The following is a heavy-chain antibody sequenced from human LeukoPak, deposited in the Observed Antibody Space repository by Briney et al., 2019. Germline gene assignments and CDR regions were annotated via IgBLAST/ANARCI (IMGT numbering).Heavy chain of an antibody. Sequence: ASVKVSCKASGYTFTGYYMHWVRQAPGQGLEWMGRINPNSGGTNYAQKFQGRVTMTRDTSISTAYMELSRLRSDDTAVYYCARDWGDSGGLRAVYYYYYYMDVWGKGTTVTVSS. J-gene: IGHJ6*03. D-gene: IGHD6-19*01. V-gene: IGHV1-2*06. CDR1: GYTFTGYY. CDR3: ARDWGDSGGLRAVYYYYYYMDV. CDR2: INPNSGGT.